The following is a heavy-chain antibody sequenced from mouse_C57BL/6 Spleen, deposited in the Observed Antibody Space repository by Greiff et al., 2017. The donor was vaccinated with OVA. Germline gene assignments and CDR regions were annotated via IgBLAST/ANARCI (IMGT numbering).Heavy chain of an antibody. D-gene: IGHD2-4*01. Sequence: EVKLEESGGDLVKPGGSLKLSCAASGFTFSSYGMSWVRQTPDKRLEWVATISSGGSYTYYPDSVKGRFTISRDNAKNTLYLQMSSLKSEDTAMYYCARRKGDYDSFDYWGKGTTLTVSS. CDR1: GFTFSSYG. CDR2: ISSGGSYT. J-gene: IGHJ2*01. V-gene: IGHV5-6*02. CDR3: ARRKGDYDSFDY.